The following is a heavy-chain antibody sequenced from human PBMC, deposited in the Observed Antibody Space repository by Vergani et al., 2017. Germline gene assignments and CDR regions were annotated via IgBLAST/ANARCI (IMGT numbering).Heavy chain of an antibody. CDR1: GFTSAGYA. Sequence: EVQLEESGGGLVLPGRSLRLSCVASGFTSAGYAMHWVRQAPGKGLEWVSGISWNSNSIGYADSVKGRFTISRDNAKNSRYLQMNSLRAEDTALYYCAKDLGTAFRSGWFDPWGQGTLVTVSS. J-gene: IGHJ5*02. D-gene: IGHD3-16*01. V-gene: IGHV3-9*02. CDR3: AKDLGTAFRSGWFDP. CDR2: ISWNSNSI.